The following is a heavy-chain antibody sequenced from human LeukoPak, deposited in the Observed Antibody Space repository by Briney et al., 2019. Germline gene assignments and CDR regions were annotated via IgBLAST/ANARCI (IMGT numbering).Heavy chain of an antibody. CDR2: IYYSGST. CDR3: ARGFDFWSGYWVSGRYYYGMDV. D-gene: IGHD3-3*01. V-gene: IGHV4-31*03. CDR1: GGSISSGGYY. Sequence: SETLSLTCTVSGGSISSGGYYWSWIRQHPGKGLEWIGYIYYSGSTYYNPSLKSRVTISVDRSRNQFSLKLSSVTAADTAVYYCARGFDFWSGYWVSGRYYYGMDVWGQGTTVTVSS. J-gene: IGHJ6*02.